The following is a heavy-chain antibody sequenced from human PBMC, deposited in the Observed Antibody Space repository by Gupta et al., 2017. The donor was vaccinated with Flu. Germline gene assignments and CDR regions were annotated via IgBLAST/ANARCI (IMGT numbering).Heavy chain of an antibody. V-gene: IGHV3-48*03. D-gene: IGHD5-24*01. J-gene: IGHJ4*02. CDR2: ISDSGDTT. Sequence: EVQLVESGGGLVQPGGSLRLSCAASGFTFDRHEMYWIRQAPGRGLEWVSYISDSGDTTYYADAVKGRFTISRDYAKKSLYLKLQRMSAEDTAVYLCARGALGLETIDYWGEVALVTV. CDR3: ARGALGLETIDY. CDR1: GFTFDRHE.